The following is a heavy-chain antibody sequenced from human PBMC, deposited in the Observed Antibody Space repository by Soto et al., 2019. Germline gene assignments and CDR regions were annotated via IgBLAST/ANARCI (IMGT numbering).Heavy chain of an antibody. Sequence: SETLSLTCTVAGGSIRSYYWSWIRQPPGKGLEWIGYIYYSGSTNYNPSLKSRVTISVDTSKNQFSLKLSSVTAADTAVYYCARRYGTTFDYWGQGTLVTVSS. CDR2: IYYSGST. CDR1: GGSIRSYY. CDR3: ARRYGTTFDY. V-gene: IGHV4-59*01. J-gene: IGHJ4*02. D-gene: IGHD1-7*01.